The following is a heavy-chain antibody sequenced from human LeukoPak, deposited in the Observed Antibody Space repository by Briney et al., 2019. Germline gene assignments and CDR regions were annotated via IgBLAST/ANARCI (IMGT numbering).Heavy chain of an antibody. D-gene: IGHD2-15*01. J-gene: IGHJ3*02. Sequence: GGSLRLSCAASGFTFDVYAMHWVRQAPGKGLEWVSGISWNSGSIGYADSVKGRFTISRENAKNSLYLQMNSLRAEDTALYYCAKNKIVAFDIWGQGTMVTVSS. CDR1: GFTFDVYA. CDR3: AKNKIVAFDI. V-gene: IGHV3-9*01. CDR2: ISWNSGSI.